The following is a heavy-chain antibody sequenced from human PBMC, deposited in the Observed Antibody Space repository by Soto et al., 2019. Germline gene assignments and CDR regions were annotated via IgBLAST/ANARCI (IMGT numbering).Heavy chain of an antibody. J-gene: IGHJ4*02. CDR3: AKEGSRTWIQLWLLFSDY. V-gene: IGHV3-23*01. D-gene: IGHD5-18*01. CDR2: ISGSGGST. CDR1: GFTFSSYA. Sequence: GGSLRLSCAASGFTFSSYAMSWVRQAPGKGLEWVSAISGSGGSTYYADSVKGRFTISRDNSKNTLYLQMNSLRAEDTAVYYCAKEGSRTWIQLWLLFSDYWGQGTLVTVSS.